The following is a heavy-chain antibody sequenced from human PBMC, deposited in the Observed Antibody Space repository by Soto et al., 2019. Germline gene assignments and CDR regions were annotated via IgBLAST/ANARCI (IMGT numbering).Heavy chain of an antibody. V-gene: IGHV3-21*01. CDR3: AREDAGYSSGWGAATFDY. D-gene: IGHD6-19*01. J-gene: IGHJ4*02. Sequence: GGSLRLSCAASGFTFSSYSMNWVRQAPGKGLEWVSSISSSSSYIYYADSVKGRFTISRDNAKNSLYLQMNSLRAEDTAVYYCAREDAGYSSGWGAATFDYWGQGTLVTVSS. CDR1: GFTFSSYS. CDR2: ISSSSSYI.